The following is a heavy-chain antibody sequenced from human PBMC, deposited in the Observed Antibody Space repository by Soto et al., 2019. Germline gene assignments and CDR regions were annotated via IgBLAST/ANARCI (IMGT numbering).Heavy chain of an antibody. V-gene: IGHV1-69*19. J-gene: IGHJ4*02. D-gene: IGHD3-10*01. CDR3: AREVQVHTPAFVY. Sequence: QVQLVQSGAEMKKPGSSVKVSCQSSGGTFNTYAMNWVRQAPGQGPEWVGDISPMFGAANYAPKFQGRVTITADESTGTSYMRLSSLTSEETALYFCAREVQVHTPAFVYWGQGNLVTVSS. CDR1: GGTFNTYA. CDR2: ISPMFGAA.